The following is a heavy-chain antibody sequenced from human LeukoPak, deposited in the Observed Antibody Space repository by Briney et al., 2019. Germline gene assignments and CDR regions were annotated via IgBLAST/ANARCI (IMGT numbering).Heavy chain of an antibody. V-gene: IGHV3-30-3*01. CDR3: ARAAGGDDSSGYYYSIDY. CDR1: GFTFSSYA. D-gene: IGHD3-22*01. CDR2: ISYDGSNK. J-gene: IGHJ4*02. Sequence: GGSLRLSCAASGFTFSSYAMRWVRQAPGKGLEWVAVISYDGSNKYYADSVKGRFTISRDNSKNTLYLQMNSVRAEDTAVYYCARAAGGDDSSGYYYSIDYWGQGTLVTVSS.